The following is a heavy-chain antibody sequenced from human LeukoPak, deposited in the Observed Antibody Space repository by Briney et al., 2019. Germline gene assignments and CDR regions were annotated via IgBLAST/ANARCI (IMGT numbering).Heavy chain of an antibody. V-gene: IGHV3-53*01. CDR1: GFTVSSNY. D-gene: IGHD6-13*01. CDR2: IYSGGST. J-gene: IGHJ4*02. CDR3: ARVHGYSSSWYSSYYFDY. Sequence: PGGSLRLSCAASGFTVSSNYASWVRQAPGKGLEWVSVIYSGGSTYYADSVKGRFTISRDNSKNTLYLQMNSLRAEDTAVYYCARVHGYSSSWYSSYYFDYWGQGTLVTVSS.